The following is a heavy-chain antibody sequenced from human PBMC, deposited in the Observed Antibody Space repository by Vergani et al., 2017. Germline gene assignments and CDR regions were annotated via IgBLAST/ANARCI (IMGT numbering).Heavy chain of an antibody. D-gene: IGHD2-2*02. Sequence: VQLVESGGGLVQPGGSLRLSCVVSGFALNRHAMYWVRQAPGKGVEWLVGISFDGTNEYYPDLVKGRFTISRDIAKSTLYLQVGNLGLEDTGVYHCVRDRGLCAGGRCYTEAWDYWGQGTTVTVSS. CDR1: GFALNRHA. CDR3: VRDRGLCAGGRCYTEAWDY. CDR2: ISFDGTNE. J-gene: IGHJ4*02. V-gene: IGHV3-30-3*01.